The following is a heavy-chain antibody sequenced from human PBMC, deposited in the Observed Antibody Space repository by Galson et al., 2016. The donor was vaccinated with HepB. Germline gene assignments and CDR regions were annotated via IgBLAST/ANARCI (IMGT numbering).Heavy chain of an antibody. Sequence: SLRLSCAASGFTFSTYAITWVRQAPGKGLEWVSSVTGSGSWTYYADSVKGRLTISRDNSKNTLYLQMNSLRAEDTAVYYCARDPNGDYFGAFDFWGQGTMVTVSS. CDR2: VTGSGSWT. D-gene: IGHD4-17*01. J-gene: IGHJ3*01. CDR1: GFTFSTYA. CDR3: ARDPNGDYFGAFDF. V-gene: IGHV3-23*01.